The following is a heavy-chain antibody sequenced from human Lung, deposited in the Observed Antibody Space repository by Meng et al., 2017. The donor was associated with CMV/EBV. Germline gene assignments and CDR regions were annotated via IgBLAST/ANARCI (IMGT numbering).Heavy chain of an antibody. V-gene: IGHV4-31*11. CDR1: GGSINSAGYY. CDR2: IHYSGIT. J-gene: IGHJ6*02. Sequence: SETLSLXCAVSGGSINSAGYYWSWSRQHPGKGLEWIGYIHYSGITRYNPSLQSRVALSVDTSKNQFSLSLSSVTGADTAVYYCARVHIVRVAAKFVNNGMDVWGQGXPVTVSS. CDR3: ARVHIVRVAAKFVNNGMDV. D-gene: IGHD2-21*01.